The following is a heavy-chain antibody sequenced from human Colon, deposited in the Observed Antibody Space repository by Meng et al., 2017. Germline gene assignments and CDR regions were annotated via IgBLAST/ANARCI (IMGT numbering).Heavy chain of an antibody. V-gene: IGHV1-2*02. CDR2: VSPNSGVT. CDR1: GYTFTGYY. J-gene: IGHJ5*01. CDR3: TRGYSYGWFDS. D-gene: IGHD5-18*01. Sequence: ASVKVSCKTSGYTFTGYYIYRMRQAPGQGLEWMGWVSPNSGVTNYAQKFQGRVTMTRDTSISTAYMELSRLRFDDTAIYYCTRGYSYGWFDSWGQGTLVTVSS.